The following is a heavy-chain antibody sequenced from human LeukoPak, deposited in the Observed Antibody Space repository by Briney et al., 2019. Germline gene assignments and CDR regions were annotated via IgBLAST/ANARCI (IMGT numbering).Heavy chain of an antibody. CDR3: AKNPYEYYFDY. D-gene: IGHD5-12*01. CDR1: GYTFTGYY. CDR2: INPNSGDT. Sequence: ASVKVSCKASGYTFTGYYIHWVRQAPGQGLEWMGWINPNSGDTNYAQKFQGRVTMTRDTSIRTAYLELSGLRSDDTAVYYCAKNPYEYYFDYWGQGTLVTVSS. V-gene: IGHV1-2*02. J-gene: IGHJ4*02.